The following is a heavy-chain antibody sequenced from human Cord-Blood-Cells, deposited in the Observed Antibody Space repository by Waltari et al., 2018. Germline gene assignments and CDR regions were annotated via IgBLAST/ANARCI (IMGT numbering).Heavy chain of an antibody. CDR3: ARQTSSDNWGSVGWVDY. D-gene: IGHD7-27*01. V-gene: IGHV4-39*01. J-gene: IGHJ4*02. CDR1: GGSISSSSYY. Sequence: QLQLQESGPGLVKPSETLSLTCTVSGGSISSSSYYWGWIRQPPGKGREWIGSIYSSGRTCDNRAPKRRVTIPVHTPKSQCSLKLGSVTAADTAVDYCARQTSSDNWGSVGWVDYWGQGNLVTVSS. CDR2: IYSSGRT.